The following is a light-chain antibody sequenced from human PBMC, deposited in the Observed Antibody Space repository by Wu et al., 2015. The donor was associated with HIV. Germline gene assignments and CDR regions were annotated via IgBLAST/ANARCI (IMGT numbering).Light chain of an antibody. CDR2: DTS. Sequence: EIVLTQSPDTLSLSPGGRATLSCRASQSVSSRCLTWYQQKPGQAPRLLIFDTSSRATGIPDRFSGSGSGTDFTLTISRLDPEDFAVYYCQQYGDSPWTFGQGTKVEIK. CDR1: QSVSSRC. CDR3: QQYGDSPWT. J-gene: IGKJ1*01. V-gene: IGKV3-20*01.